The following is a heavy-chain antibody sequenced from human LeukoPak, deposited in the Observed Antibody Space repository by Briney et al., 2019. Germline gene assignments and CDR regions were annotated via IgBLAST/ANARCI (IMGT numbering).Heavy chain of an antibody. D-gene: IGHD3-3*01. J-gene: IGHJ4*02. V-gene: IGHV3-48*04. CDR1: GFTFSSFG. CDR2: ISSSGSTI. Sequence: GGSLRLSCAASGFTFSSFGMHWVRQAPGKGLEWVSYISSSGSTIYYADSVKGRFTISRDNAKNSLYLQMNSLRAEDTAVYYCARDRTAGRGSYYDFWSGYYTVPDFDYWGQGTLVTVSS. CDR3: ARDRTAGRGSYYDFWSGYYTVPDFDY.